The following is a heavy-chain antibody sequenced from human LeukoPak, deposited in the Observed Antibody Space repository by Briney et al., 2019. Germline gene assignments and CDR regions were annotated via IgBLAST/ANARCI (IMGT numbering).Heavy chain of an antibody. CDR3: AREGGYSSLNDAFDI. CDR2: ISAYNGNT. D-gene: IGHD5-18*01. Sequence: ASVKVSCKASGYTFTSYGISWVRQAPGQGLGWIGWISAYNGNTNYAQKLQGRVTMTTDTSTSTAYMELRSLRSDGTAVYYCAREGGYSSLNDAFDIWGQGTMVTVSS. CDR1: GYTFTSYG. J-gene: IGHJ3*02. V-gene: IGHV1-18*01.